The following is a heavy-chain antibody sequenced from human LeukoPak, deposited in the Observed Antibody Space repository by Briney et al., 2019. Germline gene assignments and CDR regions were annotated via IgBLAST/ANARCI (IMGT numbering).Heavy chain of an antibody. CDR2: VSNSGSPV. Sequence: GGSLRLSCVVSGIAFRTEEMNWVRQTPAKGLEWLAYVSNSGSPVHYADSVKGRFTISRDNAKNSVYLQMNSLRAEDTAIYFCARGGNYAPFDYWGQGVLVAVSS. J-gene: IGHJ4*02. CDR3: ARGGNYAPFDY. D-gene: IGHD1-26*01. CDR1: GIAFRTEE. V-gene: IGHV3-48*03.